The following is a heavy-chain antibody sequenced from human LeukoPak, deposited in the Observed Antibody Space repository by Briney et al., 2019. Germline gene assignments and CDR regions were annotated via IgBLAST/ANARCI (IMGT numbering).Heavy chain of an antibody. CDR1: GFTFSSYS. CDR3: AASGEIPGAPPIDY. D-gene: IGHD2-8*02. CDR2: ISSSSSTI. Sequence: GGSLRLSCAASGFTFSSYSMTWVRQAPGKGLEWVSYISSSSSTIYYADSVKGRFTISRDNAKNSLYLQMNSLRAEDTAVYYCAASGEIPGAPPIDYWGQGTLVTVSS. V-gene: IGHV3-48*01. J-gene: IGHJ4*02.